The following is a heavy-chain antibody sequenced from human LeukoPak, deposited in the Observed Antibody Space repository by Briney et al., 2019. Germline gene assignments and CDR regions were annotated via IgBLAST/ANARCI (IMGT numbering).Heavy chain of an antibody. Sequence: GGSLRLSCAASGFTFSSYWMSWVRQAPGKGLEWVANIKQDGSEKYYVDSVKGRFTIFRDNAKNSLYLQMNSLRAEDTAVYYCARDGELRYFDWLSLGNFDYWGQGTLVTVSS. D-gene: IGHD3-9*01. CDR2: IKQDGSEK. V-gene: IGHV3-7*03. J-gene: IGHJ4*02. CDR3: ARDGELRYFDWLSLGNFDY. CDR1: GFTFSSYW.